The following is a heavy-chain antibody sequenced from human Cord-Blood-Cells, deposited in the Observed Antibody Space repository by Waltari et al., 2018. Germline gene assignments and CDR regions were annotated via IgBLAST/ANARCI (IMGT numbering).Heavy chain of an antibody. D-gene: IGHD3-10*01. CDR3: ARDSSPYYYGSGSYSDWFNP. Sequence: QVQLVQSGAEVKKPGASVKVSCKASGYTFTSYYMHWVRQAPGPGLEWMGIINPSGGSTSYAQKFQGRVTMTRDTSTSTVYMELSSLRSEDTAVYYCARDSSPYYYGSGSYSDWFNPWGQGTLVTVSS. CDR1: GYTFTSYY. V-gene: IGHV1-46*01. CDR2: INPSGGST. J-gene: IGHJ5*02.